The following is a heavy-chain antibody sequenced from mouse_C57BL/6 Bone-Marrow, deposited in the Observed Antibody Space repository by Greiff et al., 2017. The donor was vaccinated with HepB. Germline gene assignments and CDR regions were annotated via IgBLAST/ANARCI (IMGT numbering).Heavy chain of an antibody. CDR1: EYEFPSHD. CDR2: INSDGGST. CDR3: ARHEDGYYGFDY. D-gene: IGHD2-3*01. Sequence: EVKLMESGGGLVQPGESLKLSCESTEYEFPSHDMSWVRKTPEKRLELVAAINSDGGSTYYPDTMERRFIISRDNTKKTLYLQMSSLRSEDTALYYCARHEDGYYGFDYWGQGTTLTVSS. V-gene: IGHV5-2*01. J-gene: IGHJ2*01.